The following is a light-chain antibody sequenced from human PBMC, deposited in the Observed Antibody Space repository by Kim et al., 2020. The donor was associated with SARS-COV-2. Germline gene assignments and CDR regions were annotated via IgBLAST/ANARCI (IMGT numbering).Light chain of an antibody. J-gene: IGKJ2*01. Sequence: SPGERATLSCRASQSVSSSYLAWYQQKPGQAPRLLIYGASSRDSGIPDRFSGSGSGTDFTLTISRLQPEDVAVYYCQQYGSSQYTFGQGTKLEI. V-gene: IGKV3-20*01. CDR3: QQYGSSQYT. CDR1: QSVSSSY. CDR2: GAS.